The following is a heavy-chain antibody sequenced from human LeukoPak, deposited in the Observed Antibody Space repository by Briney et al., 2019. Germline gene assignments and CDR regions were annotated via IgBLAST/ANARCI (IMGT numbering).Heavy chain of an antibody. Sequence: SVKVSCKASGGTFSSYAISWVRQAPGQGLEWMGGIIPIFGTANYAQKFQGRVTITADESTSTAYMELSSLRSEDTAVYYCANDYDSSGYLDSWGQGTLVTVSS. CDR3: ANDYDSSGYLDS. V-gene: IGHV1-69*13. J-gene: IGHJ4*02. D-gene: IGHD3-22*01. CDR1: GGTFSSYA. CDR2: IIPIFGTA.